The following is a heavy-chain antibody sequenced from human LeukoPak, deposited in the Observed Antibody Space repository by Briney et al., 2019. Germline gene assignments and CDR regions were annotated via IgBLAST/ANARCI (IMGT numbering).Heavy chain of an antibody. CDR3: ARDKRSYSGEWYHGMDV. CDR1: GFTFSEYS. CDR2: ISTSSGYK. J-gene: IGHJ6*02. V-gene: IGHV3-21*04. D-gene: IGHD6-19*01. Sequence: GGSLRLSCAASGFTFSEYSMNWVRQAPGKGLEWVSSISTSSGYKYYADSVRGRFTISRDNAKNSLYLQMNSLRAEDTAVYYCARDKRSYSGEWYHGMDVWGRGTTVIVSS.